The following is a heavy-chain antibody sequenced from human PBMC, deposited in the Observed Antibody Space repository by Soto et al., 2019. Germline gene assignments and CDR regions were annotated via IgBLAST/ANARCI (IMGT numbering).Heavy chain of an antibody. Sequence: PGWSLRLSCAASGFTFSSYGMHWVRQAPGKGLEWVAVISYDGSNKYYADSVKGRFTISRDNSKNTLYLQMNSLRAEDTAVYYCAKDILGWNYYFDYWGQGTLVTVSS. D-gene: IGHD1-7*01. CDR2: ISYDGSNK. V-gene: IGHV3-30*18. J-gene: IGHJ4*02. CDR1: GFTFSSYG. CDR3: AKDILGWNYYFDY.